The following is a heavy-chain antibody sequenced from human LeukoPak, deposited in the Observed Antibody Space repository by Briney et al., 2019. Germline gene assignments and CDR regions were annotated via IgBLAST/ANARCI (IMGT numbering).Heavy chain of an antibody. CDR2: IKSKTDAGTT. V-gene: IGHV3-15*01. D-gene: IGHD2-2*01. CDR3: TKDPGYQPPGYYMDV. Sequence: PGGSLRLSCAASGFTFNNAWMSWVRQAPGKGLEWVGRIKSKTDAGTTDYAAPVKGRFTISRDDSKNTLYLQMNSLRGEDTAVYYCTKDPGYQPPGYYMDVWGKGTTVTVSS. J-gene: IGHJ6*03. CDR1: GFTFNNAW.